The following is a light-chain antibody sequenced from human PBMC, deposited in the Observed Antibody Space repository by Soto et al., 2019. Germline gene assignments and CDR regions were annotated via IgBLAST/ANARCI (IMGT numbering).Light chain of an antibody. CDR1: QGINTY. CDR3: QHLNSYPCT. J-gene: IGKJ1*01. Sequence: DIQLTQSPSFLSASVGDRVTITCRASQGINTYLAWYQQKPGKAPELLIYASSTLQSGVQSRFSGSGSGTEFTLTISSLQPEDFATYDCQHLNSYPCTFGQGTKVEIK. CDR2: ASS. V-gene: IGKV1-9*01.